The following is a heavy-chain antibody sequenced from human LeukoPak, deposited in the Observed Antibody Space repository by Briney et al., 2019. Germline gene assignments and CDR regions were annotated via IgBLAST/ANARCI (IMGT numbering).Heavy chain of an antibody. Sequence: SVKVSCKASGGTFSSYAISWVRQAPGQGLEWMGRIIPIFGTANYAQKFQGRVTITTDESTGTAYMELSSLRSEDTAVYYCARDSLGYDSSGYYFRGFVYWGQGTLVTVSS. V-gene: IGHV1-69*05. CDR2: IIPIFGTA. J-gene: IGHJ4*02. CDR1: GGTFSSYA. D-gene: IGHD3-22*01. CDR3: ARDSLGYDSSGYYFRGFVY.